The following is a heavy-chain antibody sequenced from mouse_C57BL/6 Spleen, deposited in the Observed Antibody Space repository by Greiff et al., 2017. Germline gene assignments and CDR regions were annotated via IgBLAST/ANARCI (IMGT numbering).Heavy chain of an antibody. Sequence: VQLQQPGAELVMPGASVKLSCKASGYTFTSYWMHWVQQRPGQGLEWIGEIDPSDSYTNYNQKFKGKSTLTVDNSSITAYMQLSSLTSEDSAVYYCARGSSGYFGYWGQGTTLTVSS. D-gene: IGHD1-3*01. CDR2: IDPSDSYT. CDR3: ARGSSGYFGY. V-gene: IGHV1-69*01. J-gene: IGHJ2*01. CDR1: GYTFTSYW.